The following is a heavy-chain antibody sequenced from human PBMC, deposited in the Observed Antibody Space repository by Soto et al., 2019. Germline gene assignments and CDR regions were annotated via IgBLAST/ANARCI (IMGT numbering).Heavy chain of an antibody. D-gene: IGHD3-10*01. CDR1: GGSISSYY. V-gene: IGHV4-59*01. J-gene: IGHJ4*02. CDR2: IYYSGST. Sequence: SETLSLTCTVSGGSISSYYWSWIRQPPGKGLEWIGYIYYSGSTNYNPSLKSRVTISVDTSKNQFSLKLSSVTAADTAVYYCASSRMVRGVQFDYWGQGTLVTVSS. CDR3: ASSRMVRGVQFDY.